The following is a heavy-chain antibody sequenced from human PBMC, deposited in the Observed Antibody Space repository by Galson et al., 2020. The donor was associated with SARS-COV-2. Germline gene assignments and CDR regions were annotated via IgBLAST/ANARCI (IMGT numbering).Heavy chain of an antibody. CDR2: IGYDGNNK. Sequence: TGGSLRLSCAASGFTFSTYAMHWVRQAPGKGLEWVALIGYDGNNKFYADSVKGRFAISRDNAQSTLFLQMNNLGTDDTAVYYCAKRGGPPTGKDNWFDTWGQGTLVTVSS. CDR1: GFTFSTYA. D-gene: IGHD1-1*01. J-gene: IGHJ5*02. CDR3: AKRGGPPTGKDNWFDT. V-gene: IGHV3-30*09.